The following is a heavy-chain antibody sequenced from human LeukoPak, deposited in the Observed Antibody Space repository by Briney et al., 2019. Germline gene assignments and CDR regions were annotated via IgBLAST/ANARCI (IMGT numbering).Heavy chain of an antibody. CDR1: GFTFSNYA. CDR2: ISGSGGST. V-gene: IGHV3-23*01. Sequence: GGSLRLSCAASGFTFSNYAMSWVRQAPGKGLEWVSAISGSGGSTYYADSVKGRFTISRDNAKNSLYLQMNSLRAEDTAVYYCARDRLWFGDDWGQGTLVTVSS. J-gene: IGHJ4*02. D-gene: IGHD3-10*01. CDR3: ARDRLWFGDD.